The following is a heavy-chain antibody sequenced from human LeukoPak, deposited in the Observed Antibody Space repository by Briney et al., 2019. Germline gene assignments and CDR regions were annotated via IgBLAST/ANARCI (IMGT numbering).Heavy chain of an antibody. CDR1: GFTFRIYG. J-gene: IGHJ4*02. D-gene: IGHD3-22*01. V-gene: IGHV3-30*18. CDR2: ISYDGSNQ. Sequence: GGSLRLSCAASGFTFRIYGIHGVPQAPAKGLEGVAVISYDGSNQSHAHSVKGRFTISRDNSKNTLYLQMHSLSHEYSAVYYCAKDFFLLGSSGYPRCPDYWGQGTLVTVSS. CDR3: AKDFFLLGSSGYPRCPDY.